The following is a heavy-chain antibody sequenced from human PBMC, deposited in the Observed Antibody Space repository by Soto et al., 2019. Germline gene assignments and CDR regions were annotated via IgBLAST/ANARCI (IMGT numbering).Heavy chain of an antibody. V-gene: IGHV1-2*02. CDR3: SRNYYDSSDRDYLDS. D-gene: IGHD3-22*01. CDR1: GYTFTSYY. Sequence: GASVKVSCKASGYTFTSYYIHWVRQAPGQGLEWMGWINPITGGTNYAPKFQGRVTMTRDTSITTAYMELSRLRSDDTAVYYCSRNYYDSSDRDYLDSWGQGTPVTVSS. J-gene: IGHJ4*02. CDR2: INPITGGT.